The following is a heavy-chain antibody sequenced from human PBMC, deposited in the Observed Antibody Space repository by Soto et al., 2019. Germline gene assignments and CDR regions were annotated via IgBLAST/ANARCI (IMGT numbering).Heavy chain of an antibody. CDR2: IYYSGST. CDR3: ARRWGSGWDFDY. D-gene: IGHD6-19*01. V-gene: IGHV4-31*03. Sequence: QVQLQESGPGLVKPSQTLSLTCTVSGGSISSGGYYWSWIRQHPGKGLEWIGYIYYSGSTYYNPSPNSRXXIXVXXSKTQFSLKLSSVTAADTAVYYCARRWGSGWDFDYWGQGTLVTVSS. J-gene: IGHJ4*02. CDR1: GGSISSGGYY.